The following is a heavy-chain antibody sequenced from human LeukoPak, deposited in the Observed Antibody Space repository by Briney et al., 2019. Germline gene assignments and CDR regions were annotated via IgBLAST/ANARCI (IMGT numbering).Heavy chain of an antibody. Sequence: TSETLSLTCAVSGYSISSGYYWGWIRQPPGKGLEWIGSIYHSGSTYYNPSLKSRVTISVDTSKNQFSLKLSSVTAADTAVYYCARGRDIVVVPAVPFDYWGQGTLVTVSS. J-gene: IGHJ4*02. D-gene: IGHD2-2*01. CDR1: GYSISSGYY. CDR3: ARGRDIVVVPAVPFDY. V-gene: IGHV4-38-2*01. CDR2: IYHSGST.